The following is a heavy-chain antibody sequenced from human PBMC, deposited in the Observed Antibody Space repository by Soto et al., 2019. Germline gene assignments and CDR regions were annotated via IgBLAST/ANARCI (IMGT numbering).Heavy chain of an antibody. CDR3: AHKQCSGDSCYSVWYAFEI. CDR1: GFTVISNY. V-gene: IGHV3-66*01. CDR2: IYSGGST. J-gene: IGHJ3*02. D-gene: IGHD2-15*01. Sequence: PGGSLILSCAASGFTVISNYMSWVRQAPGKGLEWVSVIYSGGSTYYADSVKGRFTISRDNSKNTLYLQMDSLRAEDTAVYYCAHKQCSGDSCYSVWYAFEIWGQGTMVTVSS.